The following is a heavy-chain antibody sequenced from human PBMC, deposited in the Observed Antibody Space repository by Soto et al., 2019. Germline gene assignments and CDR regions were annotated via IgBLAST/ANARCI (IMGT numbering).Heavy chain of an antibody. D-gene: IGHD1-26*01. CDR1: GFTFSSYA. V-gene: IGHV3-23*01. J-gene: IGHJ4*02. Sequence: GGSLRLSCAASGFTFSSYAMSWVRQAPGKGLEWVSAISGSGGSTYYADSVKGWFTISRDNSKNTLYLQMNSLRAEDTAVYYCAKDQVPQWELYYFDYWGQGTLVTVSS. CDR2: ISGSGGST. CDR3: AKDQVPQWELYYFDY.